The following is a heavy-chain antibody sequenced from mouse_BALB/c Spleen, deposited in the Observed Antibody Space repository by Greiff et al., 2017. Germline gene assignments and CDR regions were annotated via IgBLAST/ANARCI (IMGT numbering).Heavy chain of an antibody. V-gene: IGHV1-4*02. CDR3: AGRRFAY. CDR1: GYTFTSYT. CDR2: INPSSGYT. J-gene: IGHJ3*01. Sequence: QVQLQQSAADLARPGASGKMSCKASGYTFTSYTMHWVKQRPGQGLEWIGYINPSSGYTEYNQKFKDKTTLTADKSSSTAYMQLSSLTSEDSAVYYCAGRRFAYWGQGTLVTVSA.